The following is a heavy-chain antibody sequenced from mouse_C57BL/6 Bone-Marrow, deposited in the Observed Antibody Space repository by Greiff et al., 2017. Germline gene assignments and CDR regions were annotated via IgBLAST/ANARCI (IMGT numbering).Heavy chain of an antibody. J-gene: IGHJ4*01. CDR3: ARPYYYGTFMDY. CDR1: GYTFTSYW. D-gene: IGHD1-1*01. V-gene: IGHV1-64*01. CDR2: IHPNSGST. Sequence: VQLQQPGAELVKPGASVKLSCKASGYTFTSYWMHWVKQRPGQGLEWIGMIHPNSGSTNYNEKFKSKATLTVDKSSSTAYMQLSSLTSEDSAVYYCARPYYYGTFMDYWSHGTSVTSSS.